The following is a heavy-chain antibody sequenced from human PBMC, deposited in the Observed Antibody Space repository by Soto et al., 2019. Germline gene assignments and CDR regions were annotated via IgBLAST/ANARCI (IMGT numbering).Heavy chain of an antibody. V-gene: IGHV4-39*01. D-gene: IGHD6-19*01. CDR3: ATTRGIAVGGSFDH. Sequence: SETLSLTCTVFCGSINSRTSYRAWIRQSPGKGPEWMATFYSGSTYYNPSLKSRLTMSVDTSTNQFSLRLRSVAAPDTAVYYCATTRGIAVGGSFDHWGQGTLVTVS. J-gene: IGHJ5*02. CDR1: CGSINSRTSY. CDR2: FYSGST.